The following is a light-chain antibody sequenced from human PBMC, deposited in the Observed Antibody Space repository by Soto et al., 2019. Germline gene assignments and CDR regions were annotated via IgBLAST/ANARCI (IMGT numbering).Light chain of an antibody. J-gene: IGKJ1*01. Sequence: DIQMPQSPSTLSASVGDRVTITWRASQSISTWLAWYQQKPGKAPKLLIYDASSLESGVPSRFSGSGSGTDFTLTISSLQPDDFATYYCQHYNSYPWTFGQGTKVDI. V-gene: IGKV1-5*01. CDR2: DAS. CDR1: QSISTW. CDR3: QHYNSYPWT.